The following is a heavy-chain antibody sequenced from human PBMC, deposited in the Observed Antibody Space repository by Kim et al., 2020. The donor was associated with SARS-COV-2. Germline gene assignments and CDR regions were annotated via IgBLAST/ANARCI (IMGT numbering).Heavy chain of an antibody. D-gene: IGHD6-19*01. V-gene: IGHV3-30*01. Sequence: KGRFTISRANSKNTLYLQMNSLRAEDTAVYYCARDPGYSSGFDGGTYFDYWGQGTLVTVSS. J-gene: IGHJ4*02. CDR3: ARDPGYSSGFDGGTYFDY.